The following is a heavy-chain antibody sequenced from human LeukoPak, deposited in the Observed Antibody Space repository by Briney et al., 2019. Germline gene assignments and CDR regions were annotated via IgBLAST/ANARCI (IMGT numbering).Heavy chain of an antibody. V-gene: IGHV4-39*01. CDR2: IYYSGST. D-gene: IGHD3-10*01. CDR1: GGSISSSSYY. CDR3: ARNDYYGSGSSIDY. J-gene: IGHJ4*02. Sequence: PSETLSLTCTVSGGSISSSSYYWGWIRQPPGKGLEWIGSIYYSGSTYYNPSLKSRVTISVDTSKNQFSLKLSSVTAADTAVYYCARNDYYGSGSSIDYWSQGTLVTVSS.